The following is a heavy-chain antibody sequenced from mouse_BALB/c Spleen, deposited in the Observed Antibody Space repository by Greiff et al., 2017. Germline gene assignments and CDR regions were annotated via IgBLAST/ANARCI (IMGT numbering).Heavy chain of an antibody. Sequence: QVQLQQPGAELVKPGASVKLSCKASGYTFTSYWMHWVKQRPGQGLEWIGEINPSNGRTNYNEKFKSKATLTVDKSSSTAYMQLSSLTSEDSAVYCCARNVYAMDYWGQGTSVTVSS. CDR2: INPSNGRT. J-gene: IGHJ4*01. V-gene: IGHV1S81*02. CDR1: GYTFTSYW. CDR3: ARNVYAMDY.